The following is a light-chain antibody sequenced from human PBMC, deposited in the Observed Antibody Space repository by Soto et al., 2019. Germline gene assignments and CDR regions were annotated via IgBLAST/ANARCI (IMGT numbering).Light chain of an antibody. CDR1: QSLNNY. CDR2: DAS. V-gene: IGKV1-5*01. CDR3: QQYYRSSIT. Sequence: IQMTQYPSTLSASFGDRFTITCLASQSLNNYLAWYQQKPGKAPKLLIYDASTLERGVPSRFSGTGSGTEFTLTISSLQPDDFATYYCQQYYRSSITFGQGTRLQI. J-gene: IGKJ5*01.